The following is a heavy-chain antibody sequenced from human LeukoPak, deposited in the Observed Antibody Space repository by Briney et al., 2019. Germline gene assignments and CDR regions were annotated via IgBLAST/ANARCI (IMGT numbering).Heavy chain of an antibody. CDR3: ARVLDYYGSGTRDFDY. Sequence: SETLSLTCTVSGYSISTGYYWGWIRQPPGKGLEWIGSMYHDGTTYYNPSLKSRVTMSADTSKNQFSLKLSSVTAADTAVYYCARVLDYYGSGTRDFDYWGQGTLVTVSS. CDR1: GYSISTGYY. V-gene: IGHV4-38-2*02. J-gene: IGHJ4*02. D-gene: IGHD3-10*01. CDR2: MYHDGTT.